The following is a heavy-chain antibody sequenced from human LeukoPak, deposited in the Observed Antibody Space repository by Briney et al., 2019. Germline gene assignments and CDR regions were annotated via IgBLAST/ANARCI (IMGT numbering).Heavy chain of an antibody. CDR2: IKQDGSEK. J-gene: IGHJ3*02. Sequence: GGSLRLSCAVSGFTFSSHWMSWVRQAPGKGLEWVANIKQDGSEKYYVDSVKGRFTISRDNARNSLYLQMYSLRDEDTAVYYCAREGYYSAFDIWGQGTVVTVS. D-gene: IGHD3-3*01. CDR3: AREGYYSAFDI. CDR1: GFTFSSHW. V-gene: IGHV3-7*01.